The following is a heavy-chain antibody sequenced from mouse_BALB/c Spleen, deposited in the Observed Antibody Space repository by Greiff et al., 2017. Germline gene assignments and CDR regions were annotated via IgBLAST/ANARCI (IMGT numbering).Heavy chain of an antibody. D-gene: IGHD2-2*01. J-gene: IGHJ3*01. V-gene: IGHV5-17*02. CDR2: ISSGSSTI. CDR3: ARDGYDAWFAY. CDR1: GFTFSSFG. Sequence: EVKVVESGGGLVQPGGSRKLSCAASGFTFSSFGMHWVRQAPEKGLEWVAYISSGSSTIYYADTVKGRFTISRDNPKNTLFLQMTSLRSEDTAMYYCARDGYDAWFAYWGQGTLVTVSA.